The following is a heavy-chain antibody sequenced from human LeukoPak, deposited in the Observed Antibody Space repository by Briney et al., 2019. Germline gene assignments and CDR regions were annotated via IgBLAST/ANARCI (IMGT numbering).Heavy chain of an antibody. CDR1: GYTFTSYG. CDR3: ARDSGHGYVWGSYRYTAFFDY. D-gene: IGHD3-16*02. CDR2: ISAYNGNT. J-gene: IGHJ4*02. Sequence: ASVKVSCKASGYTFTSYGIIWVRQAPGQGLEWMGWISAYNGNTNYAQKLQGRVTMTTDTSTSTAYMELRSLRSDDTAVYYCARDSGHGYVWGSYRYTAFFDYWGQGTLVTVSS. V-gene: IGHV1-18*01.